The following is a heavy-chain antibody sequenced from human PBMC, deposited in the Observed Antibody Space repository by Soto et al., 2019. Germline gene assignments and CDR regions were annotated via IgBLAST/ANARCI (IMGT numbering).Heavy chain of an antibody. J-gene: IGHJ5*02. CDR3: ARVWYYGSNWFDP. V-gene: IGHV4-59*01. Sequence: SETLSLTCTVSGGSISSYYWSWIRQPPGKGLEWIGYIYYSGSTNYNPSLKSRVTISVDTSKNQFSLKLSSVTAADTAVYYCARVWYYGSNWFDPWGQGTLVTVSS. CDR2: IYYSGST. CDR1: GGSISSYY. D-gene: IGHD3-10*01.